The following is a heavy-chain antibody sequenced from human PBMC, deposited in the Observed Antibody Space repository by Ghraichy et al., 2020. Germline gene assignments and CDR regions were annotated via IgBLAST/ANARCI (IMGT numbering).Heavy chain of an antibody. J-gene: IGHJ6*02. CDR1: GGSISSYY. CDR2: IYYSGST. V-gene: IGHV4-59*01. D-gene: IGHD3-10*01. CDR3: ARSPLWFGELSVGMDV. Sequence: SETLSLTCTVSGGSISSYYWNWIRQPPGKGLEWIGYIYYSGSTNYNPSLKSRVTISVDTSKNQFSLKLSSVTAADTAVYYCARSPLWFGELSVGMDVWGQGTTVTVSS.